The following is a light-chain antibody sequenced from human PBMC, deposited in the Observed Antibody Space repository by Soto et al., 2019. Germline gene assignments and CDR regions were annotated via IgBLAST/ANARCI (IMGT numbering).Light chain of an antibody. CDR1: QTISDF. CDR3: QQRFSTPRT. V-gene: IGKV1-39*01. J-gene: IGKJ1*01. Sequence: DIQMTQSPSSLSASIGDRVTITCRASQTISDFLNWYQHKPGKAPKLLIYAASSLHGGGPSRFSGSGSGTNFTLTISGLQPEDFAPYFCQQRFSTPRTFGQGNKVESK. CDR2: AAS.